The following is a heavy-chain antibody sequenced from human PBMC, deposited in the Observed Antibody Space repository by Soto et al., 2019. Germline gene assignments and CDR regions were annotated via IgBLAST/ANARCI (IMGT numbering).Heavy chain of an antibody. Sequence: GGSLRLSCAPSGFTFTSYAMSWVRQAPGKGLEWVAVVSYDGSNRYYADSVKGRFTISRDNSKDTLYLQMNSLRAEDTSVYYCVALGESTDYWGQGIMVTVSS. V-gene: IGHV3-33*08. CDR3: VALGESTDY. D-gene: IGHD3-16*01. CDR2: VSYDGSNR. CDR1: GFTFTSYA. J-gene: IGHJ4*02.